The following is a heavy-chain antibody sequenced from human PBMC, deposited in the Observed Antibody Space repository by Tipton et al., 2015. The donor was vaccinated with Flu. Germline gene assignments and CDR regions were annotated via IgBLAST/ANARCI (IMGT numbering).Heavy chain of an antibody. D-gene: IGHD3-10*02. CDR2: IHRSGST. J-gene: IGHJ4*02. Sequence: TLSLTCSVSGDSLGSRHFWGWIRQPPGKGLEWIGNIHRSGSTYYNPSLKSRVTMSVDASKNQFSLRLSSVTAADTAVYYCARHTGDSVRGVIDYWGQGTLVTVSS. CDR3: ARHTGDSVRGVIDY. V-gene: IGHV4-38-2*01. CDR1: GDSLGSRHF.